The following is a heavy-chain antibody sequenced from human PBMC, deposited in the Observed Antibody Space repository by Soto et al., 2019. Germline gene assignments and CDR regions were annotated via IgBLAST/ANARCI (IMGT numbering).Heavy chain of an antibody. V-gene: IGHV3-23*01. CDR3: AHPRGYGVFDAVDI. Sequence: GGSLRLSCAAPGFLFSTYAMNWVRQAPGKGLEWVSAISSTGGTTYYAESVRGRFIISRDNSINTLYLQMSSLRTEDTALYYCAHPRGYGVFDAVDIWGQGTMVTVSS. D-gene: IGHD4-17*01. CDR2: ISSTGGTT. J-gene: IGHJ3*02. CDR1: GFLFSTYA.